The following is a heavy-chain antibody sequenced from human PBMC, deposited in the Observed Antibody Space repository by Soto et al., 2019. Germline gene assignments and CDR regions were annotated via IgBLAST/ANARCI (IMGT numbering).Heavy chain of an antibody. D-gene: IGHD5-18*01. Sequence: SETLALTCAASGGSMSSGGYYWSWIRQHPGKGLEWIGYIYYSGSTYYNPSLKSRVTISVDTSKNQFSLKLSSVTAADTAVYYCAREFFPWIQLQNRRVNWFDPWGQGTLVTVSS. CDR1: GGSMSSGGYY. CDR2: IYYSGST. V-gene: IGHV4-31*11. CDR3: AREFFPWIQLQNRRVNWFDP. J-gene: IGHJ5*02.